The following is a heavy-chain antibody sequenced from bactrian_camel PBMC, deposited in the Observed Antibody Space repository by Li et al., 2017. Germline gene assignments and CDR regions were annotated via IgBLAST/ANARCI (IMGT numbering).Heavy chain of an antibody. D-gene: IGHD6*01. J-gene: IGHJ4*01. CDR1: GYTHNRNC. CDR3: AAAAGLLGGTCVDVRSVDY. Sequence: HVQLVESGGGLVQPGGSLRLSCAASGYTHNRNCMAWFRQAPGKGREGVATIDTDGSTRYADSVKGRFTLSKDNAKNTLYLQMNSLKPEDTAMYYCAAAAGLLGGTCVDVRSVDYWGQGTQVTVS. CDR2: IDTDGST. V-gene: IGHV3S1*01.